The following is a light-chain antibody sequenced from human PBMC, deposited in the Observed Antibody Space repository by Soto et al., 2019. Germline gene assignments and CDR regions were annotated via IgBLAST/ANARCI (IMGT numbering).Light chain of an antibody. CDR1: QSVSSSY. CDR3: QQYGSSPPIT. J-gene: IGKJ5*01. V-gene: IGKV3-20*01. CDR2: AAS. Sequence: VLTQSPGTQSLSPGERATLSCRASQSVSSSYLAWYQQKPGQAPRLLIYAASNRATDIPARFSGSGSGTDFTLTISRLEPEDFAVYYCQQYGSSPPITFGQGTRLEIK.